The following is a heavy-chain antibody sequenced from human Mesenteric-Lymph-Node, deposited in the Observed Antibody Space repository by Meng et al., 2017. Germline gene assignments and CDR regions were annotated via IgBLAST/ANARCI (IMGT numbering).Heavy chain of an antibody. CDR3: ARGGYYQSRGIYYGMDV. Sequence: ASVKVSCKASGYTFTTYTMNWVRQAPGQGLEWMGWINTNTGNPTYAKGFTGRVVFSLDTSVSTAYLHLSSLKAEDTAVYYCARGGYYQSRGIYYGMDVWGQGTTVTVSS. J-gene: IGHJ6*02. CDR1: GYTFTTYT. CDR2: INTNTGNP. V-gene: IGHV7-4-1*02. D-gene: IGHD3-22*01.